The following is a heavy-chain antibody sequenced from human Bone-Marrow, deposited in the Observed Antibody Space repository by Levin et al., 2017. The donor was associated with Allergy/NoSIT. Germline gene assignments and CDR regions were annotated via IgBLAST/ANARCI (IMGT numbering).Heavy chain of an antibody. D-gene: IGHD2-21*02. Sequence: SETLSLTCTVSGVSIKTYYWSWIRQPPGKGLEWIGYIYYTGSTDFNPSLKSRVTISVDTSRNKFSLKLNSVTAADTAVYYCAKGGGDCDWQQPNYDHWGPGTLVTVSS. J-gene: IGHJ4*02. V-gene: IGHV4-59*01. CDR3: AKGGGDCDWQQPNYDH. CDR2: IYYTGST. CDR1: GVSIKTYY.